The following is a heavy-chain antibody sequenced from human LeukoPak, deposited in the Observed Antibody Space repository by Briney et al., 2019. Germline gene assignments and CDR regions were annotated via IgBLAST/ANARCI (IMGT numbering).Heavy chain of an antibody. CDR3: AKDRSFYSSGWFDAFDI. Sequence: GSLRLSCAASGFTFSSYAMSWVRQAPGKGLGWVSAISGSGGSTCYADSVKGRFTISRDNSKNTLYLQMHSLRAEDTAVYYCAKDRSFYSSGWFDAFDIWGQGTMVTVSS. D-gene: IGHD6-19*01. CDR2: ISGSGGST. CDR1: GFTFSSYA. V-gene: IGHV3-23*01. J-gene: IGHJ3*02.